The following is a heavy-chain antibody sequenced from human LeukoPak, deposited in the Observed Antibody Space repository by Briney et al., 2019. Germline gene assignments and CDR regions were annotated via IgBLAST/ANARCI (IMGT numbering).Heavy chain of an antibody. V-gene: IGHV1-3*01. D-gene: IGHD3-22*01. CDR3: ARARGYYYDSSGYYYGDY. J-gene: IGHJ4*02. Sequence: ASVKVSCKASGYTFTSYAMHWVRQAPGQRLEWMGWINAGNGNTKYSQKFQGRVTITADESTSTAYMELSSLRSEDTAVYYCARARGYYYDSSGYYYGDYWGQGTLVTVSS. CDR2: INAGNGNT. CDR1: GYTFTSYA.